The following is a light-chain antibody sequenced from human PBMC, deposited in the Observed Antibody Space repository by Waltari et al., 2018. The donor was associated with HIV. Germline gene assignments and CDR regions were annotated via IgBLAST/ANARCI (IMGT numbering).Light chain of an antibody. Sequence: QSALTQPPSASGSPGQSVTISCTGTSSDVGGYNSVSWYQQHPGKAPQLMIYEVSQRPSGVPNRFSGSKSGNTASLTVSGLQTEDEANYYCSSYAGSNNWVFGGGTNLTVL. J-gene: IGLJ3*02. CDR1: SSDVGGYNS. CDR3: SSYAGSNNWV. CDR2: EVS. V-gene: IGLV2-8*01.